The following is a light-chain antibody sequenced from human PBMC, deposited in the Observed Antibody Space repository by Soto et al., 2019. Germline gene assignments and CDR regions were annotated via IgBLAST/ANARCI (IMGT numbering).Light chain of an antibody. V-gene: IGKV3-20*01. J-gene: IGKJ1*01. CDR2: GAS. Sequence: EIVLTHSPGTLSLSPGERATLSCRASQSLSNNYLAWYQQKPGQAPRLVIYGASSRATGIPDRFSASGSGTDFTLTISSLEPEDFAVYFCQQYSSSPVTFGQGTKVDIK. CDR1: QSLSNNY. CDR3: QQYSSSPVT.